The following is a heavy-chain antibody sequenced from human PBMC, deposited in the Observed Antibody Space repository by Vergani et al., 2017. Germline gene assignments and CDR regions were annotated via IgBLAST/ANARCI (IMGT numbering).Heavy chain of an antibody. CDR3: ARSSGYYSYYFDF. V-gene: IGHV1-69*13. CDR1: GYTFTSYG. CDR2: IIPIFGTT. J-gene: IGHJ4*02. D-gene: IGHD3-22*01. Sequence: VQLVQSGAEVKKPGASVKVSCKASGYTFTSYGISWVRQAPGQGLEWMGRIIPIFGTTSYAQKFQGRVTILADESTSTAYMELSSLRSEDTAVYYCARSSGYYSYYFDFWGQGTLVTVSS.